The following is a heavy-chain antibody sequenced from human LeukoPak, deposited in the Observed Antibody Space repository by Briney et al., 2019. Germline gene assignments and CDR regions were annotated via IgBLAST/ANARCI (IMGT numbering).Heavy chain of an antibody. V-gene: IGHV4-59*01. CDR1: GGSISSYY. D-gene: IGHD2-2*01. J-gene: IGHJ6*02. CDR3: ARDLLGSTRGYYYYYGMDV. CDR2: IYYSGST. Sequence: PSETLSLTCTVSGGSISSYYWSWIRQPPGKGLEWIGCIYYSGSTNYNPSLKSRVTISVDTSKNQFSLKLSSVTAADTAVYYCARDLLGSTRGYYYYYGMDVWGQGTTVTVSS.